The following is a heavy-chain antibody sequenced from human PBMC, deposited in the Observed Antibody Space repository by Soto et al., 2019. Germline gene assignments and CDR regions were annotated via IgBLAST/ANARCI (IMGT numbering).Heavy chain of an antibody. Sequence: SETLSLTCTVSGGSISSYFWSWIRQPPGRGLEWIGHIHYSGSTNYNPSHKSRVTISVDTSKNQVSLKLSSVTAADTAMYFCARQVSSAWPPYYYDMDVWGQGTTVTVSS. CDR1: GGSISSYF. CDR3: ARQVSSAWPPYYYDMDV. CDR2: IHYSGST. V-gene: IGHV4-59*08. J-gene: IGHJ6*02. D-gene: IGHD6-25*01.